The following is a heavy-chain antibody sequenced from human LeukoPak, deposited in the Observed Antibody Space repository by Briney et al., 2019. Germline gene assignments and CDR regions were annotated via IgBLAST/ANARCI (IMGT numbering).Heavy chain of an antibody. CDR3: ARDLGSGGSYTGIFGAFDI. CDR1: GFTFSSYS. Sequence: GGSLGLSCAASGFTFSSYSMNWVRQAPGKGLEWVSSISSSSSYIYYADSVKGRFTISRDNAKNSLYLQMNSLRAEDTAVYYCARDLGSGGSYTGIFGAFDIWGQGTMVTVSS. J-gene: IGHJ3*02. V-gene: IGHV3-21*01. CDR2: ISSSSSYI. D-gene: IGHD2-15*01.